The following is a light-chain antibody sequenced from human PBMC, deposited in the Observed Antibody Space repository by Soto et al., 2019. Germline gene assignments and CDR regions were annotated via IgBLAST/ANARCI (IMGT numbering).Light chain of an antibody. CDR1: SSDVGGYNY. Sequence: QSALTQPASVSGSPGQSITISCTGTSSDVGGYNYVSWYQQHPGKAPKFMIYDVSSRPSGVSNRFSGSKSGNTASLTISVLQAEDEADYYCCSYTTSNTRHIVFATGTKLTVL. CDR3: CSYTTSNTRHIV. J-gene: IGLJ1*01. V-gene: IGLV2-14*03. CDR2: DVS.